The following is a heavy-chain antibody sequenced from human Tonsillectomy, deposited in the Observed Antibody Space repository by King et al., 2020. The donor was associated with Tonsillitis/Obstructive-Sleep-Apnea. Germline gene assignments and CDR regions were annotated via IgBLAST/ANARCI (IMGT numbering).Heavy chain of an antibody. CDR3: ARPLGAGNWYFDL. J-gene: IGHJ2*01. V-gene: IGHV4-59*08. Sequence: VQLQESGPGLVKPSETLSLTCTVSGGSISSYYWSWIRQPPGKGLEWIGYIYYSGSTNYNPSLKSRVTISVDKSKNQFSLKLSSVTAADTAVYYCARPLGAGNWYFDLWGRGTLVTVSS. D-gene: IGHD4/OR15-4a*01. CDR1: GGSISSYY. CDR2: IYYSGST.